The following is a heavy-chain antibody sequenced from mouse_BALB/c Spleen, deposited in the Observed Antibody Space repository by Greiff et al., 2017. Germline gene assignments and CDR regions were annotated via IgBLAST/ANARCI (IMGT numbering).Heavy chain of an antibody. D-gene: IGHD4-1*02. CDR2: ISYSGST. CDR3: ARSSTGRYFDV. V-gene: IGHV3-2*02. Sequence: EVKLQESGPGLVKPSQSLSLTCTVTGYSITSDYAWNWIRQFPGNKLEWMGYISYSGSTSYNPSLKSRISITRDTSKNQFFLQLNSVTTEDTATYYCARSSTGRYFDVWGAGTTVTVSS. CDR1: GYSITSDYA. J-gene: IGHJ1*01.